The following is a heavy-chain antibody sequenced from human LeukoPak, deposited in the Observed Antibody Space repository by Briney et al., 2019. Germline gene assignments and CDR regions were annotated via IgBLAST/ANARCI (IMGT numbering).Heavy chain of an antibody. Sequence: ASVKVSCKVSGYTFTSYGISWVRQAPGQGLEWMGWISAYNGNTNYAQKLQGRVTMTTDTSTSTAYMELRSLRSDDTAVYYCARSEYSSSWYYYYYYMDVWGKGTTVTISS. CDR3: ARSEYSSSWYYYYYYMDV. CDR2: ISAYNGNT. D-gene: IGHD6-13*01. V-gene: IGHV1-18*01. J-gene: IGHJ6*03. CDR1: GYTFTSYG.